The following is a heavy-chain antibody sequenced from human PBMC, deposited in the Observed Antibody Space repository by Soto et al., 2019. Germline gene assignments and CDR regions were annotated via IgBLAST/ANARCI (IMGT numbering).Heavy chain of an antibody. D-gene: IGHD3-3*02. J-gene: IGHJ3*01. Sequence: GGSLRLSCAASGFTFRNYNMNWVRQVPGKGLEWVAHISIGGRSINYADSVKGRFTIPRDDAANSLNLHMNSLGAEDTAHYYCVRVHFYLKDFSERPLIGFDVWGQRKMV. CDR1: GFTFRNYN. CDR3: VRVHFYLKDFSERPLIGFDV. CDR2: ISIGGRSI. V-gene: IGHV3-21*05.